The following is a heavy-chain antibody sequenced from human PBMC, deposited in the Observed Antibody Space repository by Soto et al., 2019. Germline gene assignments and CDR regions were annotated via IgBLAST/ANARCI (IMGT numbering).Heavy chain of an antibody. CDR2: ISAYNGNT. CDR1: GYTFTSYG. D-gene: IGHD5-18*01. J-gene: IGHJ4*02. CDR3: ARDLDRGYSYGPWGGYFDY. Sequence: QVQLVQSGAEVKKPGASVKVSCKASGYTFTSYGISWVRQAPGQGLEWMGWISAYNGNTNYAQKLQGRVAMTTDTSTSTAYMELRSLRADDTAVYYCARDLDRGYSYGPWGGYFDYWGQGTLVTVSS. V-gene: IGHV1-18*01.